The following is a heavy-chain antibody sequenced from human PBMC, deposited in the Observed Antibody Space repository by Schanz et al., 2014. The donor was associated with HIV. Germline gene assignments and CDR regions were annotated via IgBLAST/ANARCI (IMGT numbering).Heavy chain of an antibody. D-gene: IGHD2-21*01. CDR2: LIPIFGTP. Sequence: QVQLVQSGAEVKKPGSSVKVSCKTSGDSFTSDAINWVRQAPGQGLEWMGGLIPIFGTPNYAQKFQGRVTITADASTDAADMELRSLRSEDTAGYYCAREPDVVVSQNHYYYYGMDVWGQGTTVTVSS. CDR3: AREPDVVVSQNHYYYYGMDV. J-gene: IGHJ6*02. CDR1: GDSFTSDA. V-gene: IGHV1-69*01.